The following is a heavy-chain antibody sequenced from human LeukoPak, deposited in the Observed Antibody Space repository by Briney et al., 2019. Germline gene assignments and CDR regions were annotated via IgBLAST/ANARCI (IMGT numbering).Heavy chain of an antibody. Sequence: SETLSLTCTVSGGSISSSSYYWGWIRQPPGKGLEWIGSIYYSGSTYYNPSLKSRVTISVDTSKNQFSLKLSSVTAADTAVYCCARASNLSGYSGGWYDYYYYGMDVWGQGTTVTVSS. V-gene: IGHV4-39*01. CDR2: IYYSGST. CDR1: GGSISSSSYY. D-gene: IGHD6-19*01. J-gene: IGHJ6*02. CDR3: ARASNLSGYSGGWYDYYYYGMDV.